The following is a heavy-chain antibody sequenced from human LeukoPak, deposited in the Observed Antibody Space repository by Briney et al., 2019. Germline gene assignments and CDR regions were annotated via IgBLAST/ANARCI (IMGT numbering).Heavy chain of an antibody. D-gene: IGHD6-13*01. CDR1: GGTFSSYA. V-gene: IGHV1-69*05. Sequence: VASVKVSCKASGGTFSSYAISWVRQAPGQGLEWMGGIIPIFGTANYAQKFQGRVTITKEESTSTAYMELSRLRSGDTAVYSCARDFIAAAGSNYGYVDRWGRGTLVTVSS. J-gene: IGHJ2*01. CDR2: IIPIFGTA. CDR3: ARDFIAAAGSNYGYVDR.